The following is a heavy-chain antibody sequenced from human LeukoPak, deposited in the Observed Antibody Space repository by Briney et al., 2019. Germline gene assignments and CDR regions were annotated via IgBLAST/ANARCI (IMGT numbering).Heavy chain of an antibody. Sequence: PSETLSLTCTVSGGSISSYYWSWIRQPPGKGLEWIGYIYYSGSTNYNPSLKSRVTISVDTSKNQFSLKLSSVTAADTAVYYCARRGSSWYVHHWFDPWGQGTLVTVSS. J-gene: IGHJ5*02. CDR1: GGSISSYY. V-gene: IGHV4-59*01. CDR2: IYYSGST. CDR3: ARRGSSWYVHHWFDP. D-gene: IGHD6-13*01.